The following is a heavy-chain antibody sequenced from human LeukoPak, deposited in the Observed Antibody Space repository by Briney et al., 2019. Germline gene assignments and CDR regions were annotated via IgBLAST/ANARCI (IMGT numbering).Heavy chain of an antibody. V-gene: IGHV3-23*01. Sequence: QPGGTLRLSCVASGFTFSSYAMSWVRQAPGKGLEWVSAISGSGGSTYYADSVKGRFTISRDNSKNTLYLQMNSLRAEDTAVYYCAKNPHYDFWSGFLWGQGTLVAVSS. CDR3: AKNPHYDFWSGFL. CDR1: GFTFSSYA. D-gene: IGHD3-3*01. CDR2: ISGSGGST. J-gene: IGHJ4*02.